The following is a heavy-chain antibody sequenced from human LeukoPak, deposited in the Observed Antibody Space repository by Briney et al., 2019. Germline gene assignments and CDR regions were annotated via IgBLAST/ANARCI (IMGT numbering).Heavy chain of an antibody. J-gene: IGHJ3*02. V-gene: IGHV1-8*03. CDR2: MNPNSGNT. CDR3: AREAGAGIVVVPAARGSAFDI. Sequence: ASVKVSCKASGYTFTSYDINWVRQSTGQGLEWMGWMNPNSGNTGYAQKFQGRVTITRNTSISTAYMELRSLRSDDTAVYYCAREAGAGIVVVPAARGSAFDIWGQGIMVTVSS. D-gene: IGHD2-2*01. CDR1: GYTFTSYD.